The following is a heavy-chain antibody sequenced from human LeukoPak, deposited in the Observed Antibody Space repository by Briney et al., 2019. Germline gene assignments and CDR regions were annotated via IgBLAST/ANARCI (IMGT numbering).Heavy chain of an antibody. Sequence: ASVKVSCKPSGYTFTSYGVHWVRQAPGQGLEWMGRVNAYSGYTKYAQNLQDRFTLTTDTSTTTAYMELRSLTSDDTAIYYCAREFYYGGNFPLFDYWGQGTLVTVSS. V-gene: IGHV1-18*01. D-gene: IGHD4-23*01. CDR1: GYTFTSYG. CDR2: VNAYSGYT. CDR3: AREFYYGGNFPLFDY. J-gene: IGHJ4*02.